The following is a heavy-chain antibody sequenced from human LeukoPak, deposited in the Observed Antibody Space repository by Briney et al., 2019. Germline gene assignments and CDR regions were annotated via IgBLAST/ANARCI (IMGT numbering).Heavy chain of an antibody. V-gene: IGHV1-69*05. J-gene: IGHJ6*03. Sequence: SVKVSCKASGYTFTGYYMHWVRQAPGQGLEWMGGIIPIFGTANYAQKFQGRVTITTDESTSTAYMELSSLRSEDTAVYYCARATVVTPGVRYMDVWGKGTTVTVSS. CDR3: ARATVVTPGVRYMDV. CDR2: IIPIFGTA. D-gene: IGHD4-23*01. CDR1: GYTFTGYY.